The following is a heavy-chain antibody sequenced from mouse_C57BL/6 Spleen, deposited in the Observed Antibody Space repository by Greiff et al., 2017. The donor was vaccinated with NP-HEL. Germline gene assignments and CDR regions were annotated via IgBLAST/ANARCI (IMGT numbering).Heavy chain of an antibody. J-gene: IGHJ2*01. Sequence: QVQLKESGAELVRPGTSVKVSCKASGYAFTNYLIEWVKQRPGQGLEWIGVINPGSGGTNYNEKFKGKATLTADKSSSTAYMQISSLTSEDSAVYFCARGTTVVFDYWGQGTTLTVSS. CDR2: INPGSGGT. CDR3: ARGTTVVFDY. CDR1: GYAFTNYL. D-gene: IGHD1-1*01. V-gene: IGHV1-54*01.